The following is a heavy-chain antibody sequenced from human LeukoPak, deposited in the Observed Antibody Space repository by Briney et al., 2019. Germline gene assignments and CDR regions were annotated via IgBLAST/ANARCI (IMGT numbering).Heavy chain of an antibody. CDR3: AKDGCSSTSCYSIDY. CDR2: ISGSGGST. V-gene: IGHV3-23*01. Sequence: GGSLRLSCAASGFTFSSYAMSWVRQAPGKGLEWVSAISGSGGSTCYADSVKGRFTISRDNSKNTLYLQMNSLRAEDTAVYYCAKDGCSSTSCYSIDYWGQGTLVTVSS. J-gene: IGHJ4*02. CDR1: GFTFSSYA. D-gene: IGHD2-2*01.